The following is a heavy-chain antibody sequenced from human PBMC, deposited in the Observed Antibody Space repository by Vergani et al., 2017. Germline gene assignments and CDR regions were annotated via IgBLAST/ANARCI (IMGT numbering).Heavy chain of an antibody. J-gene: IGHJ3*02. D-gene: IGHD3-10*01. CDR2: IRSKAYGQAT. Sequence: EVQLVESGGVVVQPGGSLRLSCAASGFTFGYYAMDWFRQAPGQGLEWVGGIRSKAYGQATIYAASVKGRFTISRDDSKSIAYLQMNNLQTEDTAMYYCVRDQVTMLRGSDALDIWGQGTMVTVCS. CDR1: GFTFGYYA. V-gene: IGHV3-49*03. CDR3: VRDQVTMLRGSDALDI.